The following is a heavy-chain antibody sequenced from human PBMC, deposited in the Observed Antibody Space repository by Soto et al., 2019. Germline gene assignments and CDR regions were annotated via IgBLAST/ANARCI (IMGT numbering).Heavy chain of an antibody. Sequence: GRSPRLSCAAFCFTFSNPFMNRILQAQGKGLEWVGRIKSKTDGGTTDYAAPVKGRFTISRDDSKNTLYLQMNSLKTEDTAVYYCTTSTRSRPDYYYYYGMDVWGQGTTVTVSS. CDR1: CFTFSNPF. CDR3: TTSTRSRPDYYYYYGMDV. V-gene: IGHV3-15*07. D-gene: IGHD1-26*01. CDR2: IKSKTDGGTT. J-gene: IGHJ6*02.